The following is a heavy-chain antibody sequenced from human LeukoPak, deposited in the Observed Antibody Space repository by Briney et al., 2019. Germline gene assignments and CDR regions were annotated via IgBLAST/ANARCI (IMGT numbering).Heavy chain of an antibody. CDR1: GYTFTGYY. CDR3: ASSSPYCSGGSCYSRPLDY. CDR2: INTNSGGT. D-gene: IGHD2-15*01. Sequence: ASVKVSCKASGYTFTGYYMHWVRQAPGQGLEWMGRINTNSGGTNYAQKFQGRVTMTRDTSISTAYMELSRLRSDDTAVYYCASSSPYCSGGSCYSRPLDYWGQGTLVTVSS. V-gene: IGHV1-2*06. J-gene: IGHJ4*02.